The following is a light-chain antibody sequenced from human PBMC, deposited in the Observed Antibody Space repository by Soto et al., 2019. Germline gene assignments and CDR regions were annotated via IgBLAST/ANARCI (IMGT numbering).Light chain of an antibody. CDR3: ASWDDSLGGDWV. CDR2: RDD. Sequence: QSVLTQPPSASGTPGQRVTLSCSGSSSNIGSNPVNWYQQLPGTASKLLIYRDDHRSSGVPDRFSGSKPGTSVCLAIDGLQSEDEDDYSCASWDDSLGGDWVFGGGTKLTVL. J-gene: IGLJ3*02. CDR1: SSNIGSNP. V-gene: IGLV1-44*01.